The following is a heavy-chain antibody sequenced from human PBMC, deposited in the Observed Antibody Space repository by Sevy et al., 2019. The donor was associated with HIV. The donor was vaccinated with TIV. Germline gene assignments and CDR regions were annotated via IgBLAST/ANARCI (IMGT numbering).Heavy chain of an antibody. CDR1: GFTFSVHG. Sequence: GGSLRLSCAASGFTFSVHGMHWVRQAPGKGLDWVAAISYDGNNRYYADSVKGRFTISRDNSKNTLYLQMDSVRPEDTAVYYCAKEDYGGNLPNYFASWGQGTRVTVSS. J-gene: IGHJ4*02. CDR3: AKEDYGGNLPNYFAS. D-gene: IGHD4-17*01. V-gene: IGHV3-30*18. CDR2: ISYDGNNR.